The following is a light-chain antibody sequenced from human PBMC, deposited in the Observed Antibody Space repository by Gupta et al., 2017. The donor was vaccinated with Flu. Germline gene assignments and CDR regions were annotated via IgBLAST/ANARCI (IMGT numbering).Light chain of an antibody. CDR2: GGS. V-gene: IGKV3-15*01. J-gene: IGKJ4*01. CDR3: KRYNNWPRI. Sequence: GGRATGAGRGSQRISTNVAWDKEKPGQAPRRLIYGGSTRATGIPARCSGSGSGTEVTLSISSLQSEDFAVYYCKRYNNWPRIFGGGTKVEIK. CDR1: QRISTN.